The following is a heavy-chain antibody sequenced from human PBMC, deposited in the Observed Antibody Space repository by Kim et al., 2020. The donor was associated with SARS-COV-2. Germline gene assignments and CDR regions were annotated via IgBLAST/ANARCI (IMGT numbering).Heavy chain of an antibody. D-gene: IGHD1-1*01. CDR2: IYYSGST. CDR3: ARLPNGLLGDMDV. J-gene: IGHJ6*02. V-gene: IGHV4-39*01. CDR1: GGSISSSSYY. Sequence: SETLSLTCTVSGGSISSSSYYWGWIRQPPGKGLEWIGSIYYSGSTYYNPSLKSRVTISVDTSKNQFSLKLSSVTAADTAVYYCARLPNGLLGDMDVWGQGTTVTVSS.